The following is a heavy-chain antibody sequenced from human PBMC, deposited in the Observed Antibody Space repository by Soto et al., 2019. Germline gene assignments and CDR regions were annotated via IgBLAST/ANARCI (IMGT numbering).Heavy chain of an antibody. V-gene: IGHV3-30*18. CDR2: ISYDGSNK. Sequence: QVQLVESGGGVVQPGRSLRLSCAASGFTFSSYGMHWVRQAPGKGLEWVAVISYDGSNKYYADSVKGRFTISRDNSKNTLYLQMNSLRAEETAVYYCAKDRSGYDILTGAYYYYYYGMDVWGQGTTVTVSS. D-gene: IGHD3-9*01. CDR3: AKDRSGYDILTGAYYYYYYGMDV. J-gene: IGHJ6*02. CDR1: GFTFSSYG.